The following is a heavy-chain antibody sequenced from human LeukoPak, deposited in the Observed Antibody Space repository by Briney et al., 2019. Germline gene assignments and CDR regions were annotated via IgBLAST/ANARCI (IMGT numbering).Heavy chain of an antibody. D-gene: IGHD3-3*01. J-gene: IGHJ1*01. CDR2: IYYSGST. Sequence: SETLSLTCTVSGGSISSYYWSWIRQPPGKGLEWIGYIYYSGSTNYNPSLKSRVTISVDTSKNQFSLKLSSVTAADTAVYYCGRGPDYDFGSGYYTEYFQHWGQGTLVTVSS. V-gene: IGHV4-59*01. CDR1: GGSISSYY. CDR3: GRGPDYDFGSGYYTEYFQH.